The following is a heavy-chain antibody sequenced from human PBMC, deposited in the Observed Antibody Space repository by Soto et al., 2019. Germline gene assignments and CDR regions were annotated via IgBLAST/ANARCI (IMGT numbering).Heavy chain of an antibody. Sequence: PSETLSLTCTVSGGSISSYYWSWIRQPPGKGLEWIGYIYYSGSTNYNPSLKSRVTISVDTSKNQFPLKLSSVTAADTAVYYCATLLLVAGYYYMDVWGKGTTVTVSS. CDR3: ATLLLVAGYYYMDV. CDR2: IYYSGST. D-gene: IGHD2-21*02. V-gene: IGHV4-59*01. CDR1: GGSISSYY. J-gene: IGHJ6*03.